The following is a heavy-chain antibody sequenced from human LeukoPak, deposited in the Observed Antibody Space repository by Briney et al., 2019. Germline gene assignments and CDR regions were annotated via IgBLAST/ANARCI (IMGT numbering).Heavy chain of an antibody. J-gene: IGHJ4*02. D-gene: IGHD5-12*01. CDR1: GYTFTGYY. CDR2: INPNSGGT. Sequence: ASVKVSCMASGYTFTGYYMHWVRQAPGQGLEWMGWINPNSGGTNYAQKFQGRVTMTRDTSISTAYMELSRLRSDDTAVYYCASTSSGYVSPFDYWGQGTLVTVSS. CDR3: ASTSSGYVSPFDY. V-gene: IGHV1-2*02.